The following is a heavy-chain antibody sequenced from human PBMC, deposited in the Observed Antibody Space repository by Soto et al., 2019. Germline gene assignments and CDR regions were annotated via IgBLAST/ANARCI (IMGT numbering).Heavy chain of an antibody. CDR1: GYSLTSYW. CDR3: ARQGDVWGSYRYLDY. V-gene: IGHV5-51*01. CDR2: IYPGDSDT. J-gene: IGHJ4*02. D-gene: IGHD3-16*02. Sequence: GESLKISCKGSGYSLTSYWIGWVRQMPGKGLEWMGIIYPGDSDTRYSPSFQGQVTISADKSISTAYLQWSSLKASDTAMYYCARQGDVWGSYRYLDYWGQGTLVTVSS.